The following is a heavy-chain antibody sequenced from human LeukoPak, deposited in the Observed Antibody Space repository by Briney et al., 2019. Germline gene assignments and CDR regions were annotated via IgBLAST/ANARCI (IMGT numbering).Heavy chain of an antibody. CDR1: GYTLTELS. CDR2: FDPEDGET. D-gene: IGHD2-15*01. CDR3: ATRDPAAPLRTPFYYYYYYMDV. V-gene: IGHV1-24*01. J-gene: IGHJ6*03. Sequence: ASVKVSCKASGYTLTELSMHWVRQAPGKGLEWMGGFDPEDGETIYAQKFQGRVTMTEDTSTDTAYMELSSLRSEDTAVYYCATRDPAAPLRTPFYYYYYYMDVWGKGTTVTVSS.